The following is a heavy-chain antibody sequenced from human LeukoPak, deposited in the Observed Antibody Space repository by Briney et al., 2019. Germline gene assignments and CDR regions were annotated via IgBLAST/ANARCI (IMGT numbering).Heavy chain of an antibody. CDR1: GFTFSTLG. D-gene: IGHD2-2*01. CDR3: AKGRASCCDY. J-gene: IGHJ4*02. V-gene: IGHV3-23*01. Sequence: GGSLRLSCAASGFTFSTLGMTWVRQAPGKGLEWVSGIGGSDRSTYYADSVKGRFTISRDNAKNTVYLQMNSLRAEDTAVYYCAKGRASCCDYWGLGALVTVSS. CDR2: IGGSDRST.